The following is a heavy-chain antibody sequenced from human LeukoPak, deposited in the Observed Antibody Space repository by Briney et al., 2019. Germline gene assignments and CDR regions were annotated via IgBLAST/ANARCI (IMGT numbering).Heavy chain of an antibody. J-gene: IGHJ4*02. V-gene: IGHV3-30*15. CDR3: ARDSGSGYYDSSGSFFDY. Sequence: HPGGSLRLSCAASGFSFSTYAMHWVRQAPGKGLEWVAVISDDGSDKYYADSVKGRFTISRDNSKNTLYLQMSSLRAEDTAVYYCARDSGSGYYDSSGSFFDYWGQGTLVTVSS. CDR1: GFSFSTYA. D-gene: IGHD3-22*01. CDR2: ISDDGSDK.